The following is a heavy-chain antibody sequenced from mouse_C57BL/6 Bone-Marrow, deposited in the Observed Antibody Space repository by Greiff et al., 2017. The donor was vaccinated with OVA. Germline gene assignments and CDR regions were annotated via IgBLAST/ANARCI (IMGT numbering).Heavy chain of an antibody. J-gene: IGHJ3*01. Sequence: EVQGVESGGGLVKPGGSLKLSCAASGFTFSSYAMSWVRQTPEKRLEWVATISDGGSYTYYPDNVKGRFTISRDNAKNNLYLQMSHLKSEDTAMYDCAREGTTFAYWGQGTLVTVSA. CDR2: ISDGGSYT. CDR3: AREGTTFAY. CDR1: GFTFSSYA. D-gene: IGHD1-1*01. V-gene: IGHV5-4*01.